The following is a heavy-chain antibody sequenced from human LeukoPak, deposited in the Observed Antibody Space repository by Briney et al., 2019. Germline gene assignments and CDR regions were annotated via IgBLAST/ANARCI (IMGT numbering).Heavy chain of an antibody. Sequence: SETLSLTCTVSGGSISSGSYYWSWIRQPPGKGLEWIGYIYYSGSTNYNPSLKSRVTISVDTSKNQFSLKLSSVTAADTAVYYCARDPRSGSSSWYGVGAFDIWGQGTMVTVSS. CDR1: GGSISSGSYY. D-gene: IGHD6-13*01. CDR3: ARDPRSGSSSWYGVGAFDI. J-gene: IGHJ3*02. V-gene: IGHV4-61*01. CDR2: IYYSGST.